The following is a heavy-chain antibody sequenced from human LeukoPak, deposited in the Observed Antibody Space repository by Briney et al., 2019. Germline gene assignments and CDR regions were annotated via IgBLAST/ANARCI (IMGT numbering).Heavy chain of an antibody. CDR1: GFTISSHY. D-gene: IGHD3-10*01. CDR2: IHSGGST. Sequence: GGSLRLSCSVSGFTISSHYMAWVRQVPGKGPEWVSLIHSGGSTYYADSVKGRFTISRDNSKNTVYLQMNSLRAEDTAVYYCVKEVSERFYGSGSYYNVWGQGTTVTVSS. CDR3: VKEVSERFYGSGSYYNV. J-gene: IGHJ6*02. V-gene: IGHV3-66*01.